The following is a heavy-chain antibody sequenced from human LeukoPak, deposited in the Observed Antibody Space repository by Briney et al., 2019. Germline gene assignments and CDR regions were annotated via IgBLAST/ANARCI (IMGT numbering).Heavy chain of an antibody. CDR1: GGSFSGYY. Sequence: PSETLSLTCAVYGGSFSGYYWSWNRQPPGKGLEWIGEINHSGSTNYNPSLKSRVTISVDTSKNQFSLKLSSVTAADTAVYYCARRGRWLQNWFDPWGQGTLVTVSS. D-gene: IGHD5-24*01. CDR3: ARRGRWLQNWFDP. J-gene: IGHJ5*02. CDR2: INHSGST. V-gene: IGHV4-34*01.